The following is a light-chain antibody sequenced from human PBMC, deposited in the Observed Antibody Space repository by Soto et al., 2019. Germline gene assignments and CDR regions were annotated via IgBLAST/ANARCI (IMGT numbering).Light chain of an antibody. J-gene: IGKJ1*01. V-gene: IGKV3-20*01. CDR1: QSVGGSY. CDR3: QQYGNSPPAT. Sequence: EIALTQSPGTLSLSPGERATLSCRASQSVGGSYIAWYQQKPGQAPRLLVYGASIRGAGIPDRFSGSGSGTEFTLTISRLEPEDFATYYCQQYGNSPPATFGLGTKVDVK. CDR2: GAS.